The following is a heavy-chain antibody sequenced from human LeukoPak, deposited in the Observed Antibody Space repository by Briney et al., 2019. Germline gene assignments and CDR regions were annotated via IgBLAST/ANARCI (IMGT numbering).Heavy chain of an antibody. Sequence: SETLSLTCTVSGGSISSYYWSWIRQPPGKGLEWIGYIYTSGSTNYNPSLKSRVTISVDTSKNQFSLKLSSVTAADTAVYYCARRGEGNWFDPWGQGTLVTVSS. CDR3: ARRGEGNWFDP. CDR2: IYTSGST. D-gene: IGHD3-10*01. J-gene: IGHJ5*02. CDR1: GGSISSYY. V-gene: IGHV4-4*09.